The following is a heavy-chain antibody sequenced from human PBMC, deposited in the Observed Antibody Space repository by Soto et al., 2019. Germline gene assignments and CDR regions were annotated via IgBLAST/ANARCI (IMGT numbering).Heavy chain of an antibody. CDR2: INPSGGST. J-gene: IGHJ4*02. CDR3: ARRHYYYDSSGYYDY. D-gene: IGHD3-22*01. V-gene: IGHV1-46*01. CDR1: GYTFTSYY. Sequence: QVQLVQSGAEVKKPGASVKVSCKASGYTFTSYYMHWVRQAPGQGLEWMGIINPSGGSTSYAQKFQGRVTMTRDTSTSTVYMELGSLRSEDTAVYYCARRHYYYDSSGYYDYWGQGTLVTVSS.